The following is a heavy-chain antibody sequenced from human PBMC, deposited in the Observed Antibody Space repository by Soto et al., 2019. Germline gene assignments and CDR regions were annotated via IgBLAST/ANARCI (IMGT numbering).Heavy chain of an antibody. CDR1: GFTFSTYN. D-gene: IGHD3-3*01. CDR3: SRYYDSLTGYNY. CDR2: ISSSSRYI. J-gene: IGHJ4*02. Sequence: EVQVVESGGGLVKPGGSLRLSCAVSGFTFSTYNMNWVRQAPGKGLQWVSSISSSSRYIYYADSVKGRFTIARDNAKNSLYLQMTSLRVEDTAVYYCSRYYDSLTGYNYWGQGTLVIVSS. V-gene: IGHV3-21*01.